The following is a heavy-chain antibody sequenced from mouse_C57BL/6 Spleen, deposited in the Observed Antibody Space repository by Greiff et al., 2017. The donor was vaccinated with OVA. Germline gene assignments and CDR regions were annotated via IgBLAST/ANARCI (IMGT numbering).Heavy chain of an antibody. J-gene: IGHJ2*01. D-gene: IGHD3-1*01. CDR1: GFNIKDDY. CDR2: IDPENGDT. V-gene: IGHV14-4*01. CDR3: TKQPVDY. Sequence: VHVKQSGAELVRPGASVKLSCTASGFNIKDDYMHWVKQRPEQGLEWIGWIDPENGDTEYASKFQGKATITADTSSNTAYLQLSSLTSEDTAVYYCTKQPVDYWGQGTTLTVSS.